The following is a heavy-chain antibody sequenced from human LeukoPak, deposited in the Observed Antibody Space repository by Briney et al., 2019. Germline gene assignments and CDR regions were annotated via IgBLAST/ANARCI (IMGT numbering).Heavy chain of an antibody. Sequence: GRSLRLSCAASGFTLSSYAMHWVRQAPGKGLEWVAVISYDGSNKYYADSVKGRFTISRDNSKNTLYLQMNSLRAEDTAVYYCARVSRVYSSSWLYFDYWGQGTLVTVSS. CDR3: ARVSRVYSSSWLYFDY. J-gene: IGHJ4*02. CDR1: GFTLSSYA. V-gene: IGHV3-30-3*01. CDR2: ISYDGSNK. D-gene: IGHD6-13*01.